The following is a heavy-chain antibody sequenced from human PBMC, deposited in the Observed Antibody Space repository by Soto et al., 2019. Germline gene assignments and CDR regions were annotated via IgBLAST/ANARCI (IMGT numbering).Heavy chain of an antibody. CDR3: ARVSGIYYYGMDV. V-gene: IGHV4-34*01. Sequence: SDTLSLTCAVYGWSFIGYYWSWIRQPPGKGLEWIGEINHSGSTNYNPSLKSRVTISVDTSKNQVSLKLSSVTAADTAVYYCARVSGIYYYGMDVWGQGTTVT. D-gene: IGHD3-10*01. J-gene: IGHJ6*02. CDR1: GWSFIGYY. CDR2: INHSGST.